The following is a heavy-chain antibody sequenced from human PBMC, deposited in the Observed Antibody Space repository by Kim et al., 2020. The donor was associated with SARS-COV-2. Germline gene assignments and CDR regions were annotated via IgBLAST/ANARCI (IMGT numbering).Heavy chain of an antibody. CDR3: EVGSSSYYSIDV. V-gene: IGHV4-39*01. D-gene: IGHD6-6*01. J-gene: IGHJ6*02. CDR1: GGSIDSISYY. CDR2: ITYGGDT. Sequence: SETLSLTCTVSGGSIDSISYYWGWIRQPPGKGPEWIGSITYGGDTYYNASLKSRVTISRDTSKNQFSLELRSVTAADTAVYYCEVGSSSYYSIDVWGRGTTVTVSS.